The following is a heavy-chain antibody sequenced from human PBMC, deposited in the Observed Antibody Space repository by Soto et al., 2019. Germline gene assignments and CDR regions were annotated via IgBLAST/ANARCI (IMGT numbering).Heavy chain of an antibody. V-gene: IGHV3-73*02. CDR3: ARGQQAAIGDYYYHGLDV. Sequence: EVRLVESGGGSVQPGGSLKLSCAASELNFSGSAIHWVRQAPGKGLEWVGRIRSRANNYATSSGESVRGRFTFFRDDLKNKAYLQMNTLKTDDTAIYYCARGQQAAIGDYYYHGLDVWGQGTSVTVSS. J-gene: IGHJ6*02. CDR2: IRSRANNYAT. D-gene: IGHD3-10*01. CDR1: ELNFSGSA.